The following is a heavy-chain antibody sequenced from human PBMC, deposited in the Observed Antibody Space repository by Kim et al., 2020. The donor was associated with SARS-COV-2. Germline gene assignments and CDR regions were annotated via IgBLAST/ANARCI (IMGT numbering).Heavy chain of an antibody. CDR2: MNPNSGNT. J-gene: IGHJ4*02. D-gene: IGHD3-16*01. CDR3: ARELIRGGGADY. V-gene: IGHV1-8*01. Sequence: ASVKVSCKASGYTFTSYDINWVRQATGQGLEWMGWMNPNSGNTGYAQKFQGRVTMTRNTSISTAYMELSSLRSEDTAVYYCARELIRGGGADYWGQGTLVTVSS. CDR1: GYTFTSYD.